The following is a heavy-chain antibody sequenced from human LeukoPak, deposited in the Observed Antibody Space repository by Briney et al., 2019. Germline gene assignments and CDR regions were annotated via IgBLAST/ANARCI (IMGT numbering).Heavy chain of an antibody. J-gene: IGHJ3*01. CDR2: IQTDGNTK. V-gene: IGHV3-30*02. D-gene: IGHD3-9*01. CDR3: AIEISRLVIHAFDL. Sequence: GGSLRLSCAASGFTFSRYGIHWVRQDPGKGLEWVSFIQTDGNTKYYSDSVKGRFTISRDNPKNTVYLQMTSLSTEDTAVYYCAIEISRLVIHAFDLWGQGTMVTVSS. CDR1: GFTFSRYG.